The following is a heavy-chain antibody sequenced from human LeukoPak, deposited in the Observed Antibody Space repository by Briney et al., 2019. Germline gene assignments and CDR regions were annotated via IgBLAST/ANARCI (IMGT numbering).Heavy chain of an antibody. J-gene: IGHJ6*02. Sequence: ASGKVSCKASGYTFTGYYMHWVRQAPGQGLEWMGWINPNSGGTNYAQKFQGWVTMTRDTSISTAYMELSRLRSDDTAVYYCASSIAVAGSDGNYYYYGMDVWGQGTTVTVSS. CDR2: INPNSGGT. V-gene: IGHV1-2*04. CDR3: ASSIAVAGSDGNYYYYGMDV. D-gene: IGHD6-19*01. CDR1: GYTFTGYY.